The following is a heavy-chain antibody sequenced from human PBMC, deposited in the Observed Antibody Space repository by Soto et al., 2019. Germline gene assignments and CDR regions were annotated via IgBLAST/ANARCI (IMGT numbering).Heavy chain of an antibody. D-gene: IGHD6-13*01. Sequence: SGPTLVNPTQTLTLTCSFSGFSLSSNGVGVGCIRQAAGKALEWLAFIYWDDDKRYSPSLKSRLSIIKDTSINQVFLIMTTVDPVDSATYYCAHRSPYRGSWNSGWFDSWGQGVLVTVSS. CDR3: AHRSPYRGSWNSGWFDS. CDR1: GFSLSSNGVG. J-gene: IGHJ5*01. CDR2: IYWDDDK. V-gene: IGHV2-5*02.